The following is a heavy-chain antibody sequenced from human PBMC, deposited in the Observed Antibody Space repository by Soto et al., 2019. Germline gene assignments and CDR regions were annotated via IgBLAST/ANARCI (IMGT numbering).Heavy chain of an antibody. Sequence: QLQLQESGSGLVKPSQTLSLTCAVSGGSISSGGYSWSWIRQPPGKGLEWIGYIYHSGSTYYNPSLKSRVTISVDRSKNQFSLKLSSVTAADTAVYYCARSGYVDYIWESYRLRGRDDAFDIWGQGTMVTVSS. D-gene: IGHD3-16*02. CDR2: IYHSGST. V-gene: IGHV4-30-2*01. J-gene: IGHJ3*02. CDR3: ARSGYVDYIWESYRLRGRDDAFDI. CDR1: GGSISSGGYS.